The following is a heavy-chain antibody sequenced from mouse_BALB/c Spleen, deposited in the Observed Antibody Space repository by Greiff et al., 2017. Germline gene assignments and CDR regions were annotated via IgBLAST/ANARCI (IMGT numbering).Heavy chain of an antibody. CDR3: ARDLLYYGSSYWYFDV. Sequence: VQVVESGPGLVAPSQSLSITCTVSGFSLTGYGVNWVRQPPGKGLEWLGVIWAGGSTNYNSALMSRLSISKDNSKSQVFLKMNSLQTDDTAMYYCARDLLYYGSSYWYFDVWGAGTTVTVSS. D-gene: IGHD1-1*01. J-gene: IGHJ1*01. V-gene: IGHV2-9*02. CDR1: GFSLTGYG. CDR2: IWAGGST.